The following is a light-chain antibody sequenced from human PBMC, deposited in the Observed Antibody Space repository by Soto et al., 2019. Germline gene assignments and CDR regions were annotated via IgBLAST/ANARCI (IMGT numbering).Light chain of an antibody. CDR2: KAS. CDR3: QQYNSYSQA. CDR1: QSISSW. J-gene: IGKJ1*01. V-gene: IGKV1-5*03. Sequence: DVQMTQSPSTLSASVGDRVTITCRSIQSISSWLAWYQQKPGKAPKLLIYKASSLESGVPSRFSGSGSGTEFTLTISSLQPDDFATYYCQQYNSYSQALGQGTKVDIK.